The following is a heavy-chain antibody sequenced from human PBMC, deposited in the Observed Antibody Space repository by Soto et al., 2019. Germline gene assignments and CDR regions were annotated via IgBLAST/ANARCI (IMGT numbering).Heavy chain of an antibody. Sequence: GGSLRLSCAASGFTFSSYGMHWVRQAPGKGLEWVAVIWYDGSNKYYADSVKGRFTISRDNSKNTLYLQMNSLRAEDTAVYYCARDGAVGATYGDYWGQGTLVTVSS. D-gene: IGHD1-26*01. CDR3: ARDGAVGATYGDY. CDR2: IWYDGSNK. J-gene: IGHJ4*02. CDR1: GFTFSSYG. V-gene: IGHV3-33*01.